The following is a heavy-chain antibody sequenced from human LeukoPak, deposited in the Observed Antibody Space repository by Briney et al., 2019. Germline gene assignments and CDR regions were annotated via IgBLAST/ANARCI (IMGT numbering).Heavy chain of an antibody. D-gene: IGHD2-8*01. J-gene: IGHJ4*02. CDR3: ARGGDIVLMVYAPFDY. V-gene: IGHV3-21*01. Sequence: GGSLRLSCAASGFTFSSYSMNWVRQAPGKGLEWVSSISSSSSYIYYADSVKGRFTISRDNAKNSLYLQMNSLRAEDTAVYYCARGGDIVLMVYAPFDYWGQGTLVTVSS. CDR1: GFTFSSYS. CDR2: ISSSSSYI.